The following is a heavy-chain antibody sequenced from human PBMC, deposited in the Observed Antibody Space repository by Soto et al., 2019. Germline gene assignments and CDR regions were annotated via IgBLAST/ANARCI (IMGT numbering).Heavy chain of an antibody. CDR3: ARVSSSWYRYYFDY. CDR2: INHSGST. V-gene: IGHV4-34*01. D-gene: IGHD6-13*01. J-gene: IGHJ4*02. CDR1: GGSFSGYY. Sequence: SETLSLTCAVYGGSFSGYYWSWIRQPPGKGLEWIGEINHSGSTNYNPSLKSRVTISVDTSKNQFSLKLSSVTAADTAVYYCARVSSSWYRYYFDYWGQGTLVTVSS.